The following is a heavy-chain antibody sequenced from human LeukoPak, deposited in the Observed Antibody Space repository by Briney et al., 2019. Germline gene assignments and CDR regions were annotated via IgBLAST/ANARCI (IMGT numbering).Heavy chain of an antibody. Sequence: PGGSLRLSCAASGFTFSDYYMSWIRQAPGKGLEWVSYISSSSSTIYYADSVKGRFTISRDNAKNSLYLQMNSLRAEDTAVYYCARLAAAGSYYFDYWGQGTLVTVPS. V-gene: IGHV3-11*04. CDR1: GFTFSDYY. CDR3: ARLAAAGSYYFDY. CDR2: ISSSSSTI. J-gene: IGHJ4*02. D-gene: IGHD6-13*01.